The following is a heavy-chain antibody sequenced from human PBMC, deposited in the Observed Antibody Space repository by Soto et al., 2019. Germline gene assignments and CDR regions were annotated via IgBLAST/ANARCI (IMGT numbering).Heavy chain of an antibody. CDR2: IIPIFNTT. Sequence: QVQLVQSGAEVKKPGSSVKVSCKASGGTLNHYAITWVRQAPGQGLEWMGEIIPIFNTTKNAQRFQGRLTITADKSTSTAYMEVSSLRSEDTAIYYCARTGRDGNNLLLDYWGQGTLVTVSS. CDR3: ARTGRDGNNLLLDY. V-gene: IGHV1-69*06. CDR1: GGTLNHYA. J-gene: IGHJ4*02. D-gene: IGHD3-10*01.